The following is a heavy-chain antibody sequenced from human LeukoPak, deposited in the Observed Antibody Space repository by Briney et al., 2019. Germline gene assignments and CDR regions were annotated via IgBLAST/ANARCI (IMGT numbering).Heavy chain of an antibody. CDR3: ARAPPRGSYYRGYFDY. V-gene: IGHV4-59*01. CDR2: IYYSGST. CDR1: GGSISSYY. J-gene: IGHJ4*02. D-gene: IGHD3-10*01. Sequence: SETLSLTCTVSGGSISSYYWSWIRQAPGKGLEWMGYIYYSGSTTYNPSLKSRVTISVDTSKNQFSLNLSSVTAADTAVYYCARAPPRGSYYRGYFDYWGQGTLVTASS.